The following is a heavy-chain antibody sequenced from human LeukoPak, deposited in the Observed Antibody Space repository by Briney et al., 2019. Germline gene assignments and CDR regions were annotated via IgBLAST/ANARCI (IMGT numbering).Heavy chain of an antibody. V-gene: IGHV4-34*01. Sequence: SETLSLTCAAYGGSFSGYYWSWIRQPPGKGLEWIGEINHSGSTNYNPSLKSRVTISVDTSKNQFSLKLSSVTAADTAVYYCARGGRIAAADYWGQGTLVTVSS. D-gene: IGHD6-13*01. J-gene: IGHJ4*02. CDR2: INHSGST. CDR1: GGSFSGYY. CDR3: ARGGRIAAADY.